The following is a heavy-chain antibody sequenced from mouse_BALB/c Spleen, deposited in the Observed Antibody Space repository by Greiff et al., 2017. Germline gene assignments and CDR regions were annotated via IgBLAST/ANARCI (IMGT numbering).Heavy chain of an antibody. D-gene: IGHD2-1*01. CDR2: INSNGGST. CDR3: ARVYGNYYYFDY. J-gene: IGHJ2*01. V-gene: IGHV5-6-3*01. Sequence: EVQVVESGGGLVQPGGSLKLSCAASGFTFSSYGMSWVRQTPDKRLELVATINSNGGSTYYPDSVKGRFTISRDNAKNTLYLQMSSLKSEDTAMYYCARVYGNYYYFDYWGQGTTLTVSS. CDR1: GFTFSSYG.